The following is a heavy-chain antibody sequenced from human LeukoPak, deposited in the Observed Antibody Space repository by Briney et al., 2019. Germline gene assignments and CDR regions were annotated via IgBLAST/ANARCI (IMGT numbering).Heavy chain of an antibody. CDR3: ARGDWTRRYYAFDN. CDR1: GYPFPSFG. D-gene: IGHD2-2*01. Sequence: GASVKVSYKPCGYPFPSFGIIWVRQAPGQGPEWMGWFSFYSGDANYAQKFQGRLILTTDTSTSTAYMELRSLRFDDTAFYYCARGDWTRRYYAFDNWGQGTLVTVSS. CDR2: FSFYSGDA. J-gene: IGHJ4*02. V-gene: IGHV1-18*01.